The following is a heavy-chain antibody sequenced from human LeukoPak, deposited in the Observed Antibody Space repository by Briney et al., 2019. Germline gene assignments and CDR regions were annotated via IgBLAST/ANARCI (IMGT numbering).Heavy chain of an antibody. V-gene: IGHV4-59*08. CDR2: IYYSGST. D-gene: IGHD1-26*01. CDR3: ARIPNSGSYLGAYYYYYMDV. CDR1: GGSISSYY. Sequence: SETLSLTCTVSGGSISSYYWSWIRQPPGKGLEWIGYIYYSGSTNYNPSLKSRVTISVDTSKNQFSLKLSSVTAADTAVYYCARIPNSGSYLGAYYYYYMDVWGKGTTVTVSS. J-gene: IGHJ6*03.